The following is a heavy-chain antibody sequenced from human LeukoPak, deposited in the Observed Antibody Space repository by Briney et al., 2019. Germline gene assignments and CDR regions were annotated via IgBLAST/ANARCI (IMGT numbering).Heavy chain of an antibody. CDR2: MNPNSGNT. V-gene: IGHV1-8*03. CDR3: ARGRGGGATSRDDF. CDR1: GYTFTGYY. Sequence: ASVKVSCKASGYTFTGYYMNWVRQATGQGLEWMGWMNPNSGNTGYAQKFQGRVTITRNTSISTAYMELSSLRSEDTAVYYCARGRGGGATSRDDFWGQGTLVTVSS. D-gene: IGHD1-26*01. J-gene: IGHJ4*02.